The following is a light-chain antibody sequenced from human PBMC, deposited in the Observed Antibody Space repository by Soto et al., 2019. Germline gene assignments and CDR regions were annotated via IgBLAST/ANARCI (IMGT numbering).Light chain of an antibody. CDR2: DVN. Sequence: QSALPQPRSVSGSPGQSVTISCTGTSSDVGVYNYVSWYQQHPGKAPKLLIYDVNKRPSGVPDRLSGSKSGNTASLTISGLQAEDEADYYCCSYAGRYIYVFGTGTKVTVL. CDR1: SSDVGVYNY. J-gene: IGLJ1*01. V-gene: IGLV2-11*01. CDR3: CSYAGRYIYV.